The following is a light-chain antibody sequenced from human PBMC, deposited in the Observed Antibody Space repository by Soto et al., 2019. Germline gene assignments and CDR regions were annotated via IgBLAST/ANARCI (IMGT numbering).Light chain of an antibody. V-gene: IGLV2-14*01. CDR2: EVS. J-gene: IGLJ1*01. CDR1: SSDVGGYNY. Sequence: QSALTQPASVSGSPGQPITISCTGTSSDVGGYNYVSWYQQHPGKAPKLMIYEVSNRPSGVSNRFSGSKSGNTASLTISGLQAEDEADYYCSSYTSTSTYVFGNGPKVTV. CDR3: SSYTSTSTYV.